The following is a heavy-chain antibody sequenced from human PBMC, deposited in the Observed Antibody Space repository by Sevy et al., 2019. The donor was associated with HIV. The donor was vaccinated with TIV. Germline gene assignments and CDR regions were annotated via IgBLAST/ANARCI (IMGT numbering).Heavy chain of an antibody. V-gene: IGHV3-30-3*01. CDR2: ISYDGSNK. Sequence: GGSLRLSCAASGFTFSSYAMHWVRQAPGKGLEWVAVISYDGSNKYYADSVKGRFTISRDNSKNTLYLQMNSLRAEDTAVYYCARVPWGYYDYVWGSYRHPGGDYWGQGTLVTVSS. CDR1: GFTFSSYA. J-gene: IGHJ4*02. D-gene: IGHD3-16*02. CDR3: ARVPWGYYDYVWGSYRHPGGDY.